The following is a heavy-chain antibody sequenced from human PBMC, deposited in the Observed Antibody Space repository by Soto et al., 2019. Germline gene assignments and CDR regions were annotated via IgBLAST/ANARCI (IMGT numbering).Heavy chain of an antibody. D-gene: IGHD3-9*01. V-gene: IGHV1-2*04. CDR1: GYTFTGYY. CDR3: ARALYYDILTGYYYFDY. Sequence: VASVKVSCKASGYTFTGYYMHWVRQAPGQGLEWMGWINPNSGGTNYAQKFQGWVTMTRDTSISTAYMELSRLRSDDTAVYYCARALYYDILTGYYYFDYWGQGTLVTV. CDR2: INPNSGGT. J-gene: IGHJ4*02.